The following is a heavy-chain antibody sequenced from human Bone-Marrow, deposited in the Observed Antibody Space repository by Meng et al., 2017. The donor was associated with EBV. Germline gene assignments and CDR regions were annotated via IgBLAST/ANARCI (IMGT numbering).Heavy chain of an antibody. V-gene: IGHV3-21*01. Sequence: EVQLVESGGGLVKHGGSLRLSCAASGITFSSYSRNWGRQAPGKGLDLVSSISRSSSYIYYADAVKGRFNSARDNAKNSLYLQMNSLRAEDTAVYYCARDKDWLEPDYWGHGTLVTVSA. D-gene: IGHD3-9*01. J-gene: IGHJ4*01. CDR3: ARDKDWLEPDY. CDR1: GITFSSYS. CDR2: ISRSSSYI.